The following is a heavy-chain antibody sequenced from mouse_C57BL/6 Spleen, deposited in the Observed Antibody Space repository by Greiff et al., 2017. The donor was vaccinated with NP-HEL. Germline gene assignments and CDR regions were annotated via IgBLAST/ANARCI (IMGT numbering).Heavy chain of an antibody. J-gene: IGHJ2*01. Sequence: EVKLMESGGDLVKPGGSLKLSCAASGFTFSSYGMSWVRQTPDKRLEWVATISSGGSYTYYPDSVKGRFTISRDNAKNPLYLQMSSLKSEDTAMYYCARYPSYYSNSFYCDYWGQGTTLTVSS. CDR2: ISSGGSYT. V-gene: IGHV5-6*01. CDR3: ARYPSYYSNSFYCDY. D-gene: IGHD2-5*01. CDR1: GFTFSSYG.